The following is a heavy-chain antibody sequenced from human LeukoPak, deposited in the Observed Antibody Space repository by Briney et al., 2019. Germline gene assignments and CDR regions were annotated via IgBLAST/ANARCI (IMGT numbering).Heavy chain of an antibody. V-gene: IGHV4-34*01. J-gene: IGHJ4*02. CDR2: VNHSGST. D-gene: IGHD5-18*01. CDR1: GGSFSGYY. Sequence: SETLSLTCAVYGGSFSGYYWSWIRQPPGKGLEWIGEVNHSGSTNYNPSLKSRVTISVDTSKDQFSLKLSSVTAADTAVYYCARVPRGDTAMADYWGQGTLVTVSS. CDR3: ARVPRGDTAMADY.